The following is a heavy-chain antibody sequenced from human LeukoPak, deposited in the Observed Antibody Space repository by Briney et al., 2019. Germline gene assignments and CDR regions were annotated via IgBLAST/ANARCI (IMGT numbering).Heavy chain of an antibody. CDR3: AREVGDSDSDNWFDP. V-gene: IGHV4-59*01. CDR1: GTPIIPYY. D-gene: IGHD2-21*02. Sequence: KPWEPLSLPCAVSGTPIIPYYWTWFGKPPGKGLGWIGYIYYSGSTNYNPSLKSRVTISVDTSENKVSLILRSVTAADTAVYYCAREVGDSDSDNWFDPWGQGTLVTVSS. J-gene: IGHJ5*02. CDR2: IYYSGST.